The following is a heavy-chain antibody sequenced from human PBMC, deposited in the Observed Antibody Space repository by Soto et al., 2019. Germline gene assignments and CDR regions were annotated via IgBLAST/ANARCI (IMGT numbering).Heavy chain of an antibody. J-gene: IGHJ4*02. CDR3: VRDWEWRSDY. V-gene: IGHV3-33*01. CDR1: GYTFNARG. Sequence: QVQLVESGGGVVQPGGSLRLSCAASGYTFNARGIHWVRQAPGKGLEWVSFIWHDASNKYYADSVKGRFTISRDNSKDTAYLQMSSLRAEDTAVYYCVRDWEWRSDYWGQGTLVTVSS. D-gene: IGHD3-3*01. CDR2: IWHDASNK.